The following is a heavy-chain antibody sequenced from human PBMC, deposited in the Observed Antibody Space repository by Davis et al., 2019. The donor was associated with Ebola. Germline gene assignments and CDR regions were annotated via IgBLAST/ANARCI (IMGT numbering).Heavy chain of an antibody. V-gene: IGHV3-30-3*01. CDR2: ISYDGSNK. CDR3: ARDAVAGSYFDY. D-gene: IGHD6-19*01. Sequence: GESLKISCAASGFTFSNAWMSWVRQAPGKGLEWVAVISYDGSNKYYADSVKGRFTISRDNSKNTLYLQMNSLRAEDTAVYYCARDAVAGSYFDYWGQGTLVTVSS. CDR1: GFTFSNAW. J-gene: IGHJ4*02.